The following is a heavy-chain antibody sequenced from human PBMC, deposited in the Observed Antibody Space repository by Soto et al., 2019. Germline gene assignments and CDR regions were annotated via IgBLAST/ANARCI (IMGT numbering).Heavy chain of an antibody. Sequence: PLETLSLTCTVSGGSISSSSYYWGWIRQPPGKGLEWIGSIYYSGSTYYNPSLKSRVTISVDTSKNQFSLKLSSVTAADTAVYYCARRAILLTAGPFDYWGQGTLVTVSS. J-gene: IGHJ4*02. CDR1: GGSISSSSYY. CDR3: ARRAILLTAGPFDY. V-gene: IGHV4-39*01. D-gene: IGHD3-10*01. CDR2: IYYSGST.